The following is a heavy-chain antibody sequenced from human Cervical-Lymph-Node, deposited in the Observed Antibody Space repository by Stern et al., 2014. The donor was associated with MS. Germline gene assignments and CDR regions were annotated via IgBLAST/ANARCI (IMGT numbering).Heavy chain of an antibody. D-gene: IGHD4-17*01. CDR3: ARARVGDYARSPHLDS. J-gene: IGHJ4*02. V-gene: IGHV3-21*01. Sequence: EVQLVESGGGLVKPGESLRLSCDASGFTFSHYSINWVRQAPGKGLEWISSINSNSAHTYIAASMEGRFTISRDSTKDSVSLHMVSLRAEGTAVYYCARARVGDYARSPHLDSWGQGTLVTVSS. CDR1: GFTFSHYS. CDR2: INSNSAHT.